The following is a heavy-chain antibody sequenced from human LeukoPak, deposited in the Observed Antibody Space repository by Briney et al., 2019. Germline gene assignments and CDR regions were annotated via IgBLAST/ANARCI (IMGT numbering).Heavy chain of an antibody. Sequence: ASVRVSCKASGYTFTSYYIDWVRQAPGQGGEWMGIINPSGGSTNYAQNFQGRVTVTSDTSTSKIYMELSSLRSADTAFYYCARDLKWSIDYWGQGTLVTVSS. V-gene: IGHV1-46*01. CDR3: ARDLKWSIDY. J-gene: IGHJ4*02. CDR1: GYTFTSYY. D-gene: IGHD3-3*01. CDR2: INPSGGST.